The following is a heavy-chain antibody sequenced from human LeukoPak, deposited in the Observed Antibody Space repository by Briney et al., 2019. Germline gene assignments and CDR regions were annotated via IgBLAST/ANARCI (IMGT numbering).Heavy chain of an antibody. Sequence: PGGSLRLSCAASGFTFDDYAMHWVRQAPGKGLVWVSRINSDGSSTSYADSVKGRFTISRDNAKNTLYLQMNSLRAEDTAVYYCARVGSPYCSGGSCYSGDNWGQGTLVTVSS. CDR2: INSDGSST. CDR3: ARVGSPYCSGGSCYSGDN. CDR1: GFTFDDYA. D-gene: IGHD2-15*01. V-gene: IGHV3-74*01. J-gene: IGHJ4*02.